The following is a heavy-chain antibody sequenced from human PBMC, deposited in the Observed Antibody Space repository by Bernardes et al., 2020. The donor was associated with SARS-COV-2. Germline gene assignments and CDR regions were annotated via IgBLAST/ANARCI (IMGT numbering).Heavy chain of an antibody. CDR3: ARHVYEELGLEYYFDS. D-gene: IGHD1-1*01. Sequence: SETLSLTCTVSGGSISSSSYYWGWIRQPPGKGLEWIGSIYYSGSTYYNPSLKSRVTISVDTSKNQFSLKLSSVTAADTAVYYCARHVYEELGLEYYFDSWGQGTLVTVSS. V-gene: IGHV4-39*01. CDR2: IYYSGST. J-gene: IGHJ4*02. CDR1: GGSISSSSYY.